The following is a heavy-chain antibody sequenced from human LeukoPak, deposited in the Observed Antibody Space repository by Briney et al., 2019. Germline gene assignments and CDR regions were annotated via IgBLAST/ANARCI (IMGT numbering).Heavy chain of an antibody. CDR3: AKAGSGVPIVVVPAAFDS. CDR2: VSGSGGQT. J-gene: IGHJ4*02. V-gene: IGHV3-23*01. D-gene: IGHD2-21*01. Sequence: GGSLRLSCAVSGLTLSDYAMTWVRQAPGKGLEWVSTVSGSGGQTHYADSVKGRFVISRDNFRNTVYLQMNILRVEDTAIYYCAKAGSGVPIVVVPAAFDSWGQGTLVTVSS. CDR1: GLTLSDYA.